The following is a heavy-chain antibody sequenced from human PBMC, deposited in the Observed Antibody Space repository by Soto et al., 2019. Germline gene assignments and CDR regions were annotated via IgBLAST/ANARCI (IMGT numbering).Heavy chain of an antibody. CDR3: VSVVAIPGYPDN. CDR1: GATFSSYA. Sequence: QVQLVQSGAEVRQPASSVKVSCKTSGATFSSYAITWVRQAPGQGLEWMGGIVPTVDPSTYAQKFQGRVTITADKLTNTVYMEPSSLRSDDTAVYYCVSVVAIPGYPDNWGQGTLVTVSS. V-gene: IGHV1-69*14. J-gene: IGHJ4*02. CDR2: IVPTVDPS. D-gene: IGHD5-12*01.